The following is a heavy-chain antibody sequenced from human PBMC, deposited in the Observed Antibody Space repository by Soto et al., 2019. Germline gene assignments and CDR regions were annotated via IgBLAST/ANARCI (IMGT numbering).Heavy chain of an antibody. J-gene: IGHJ6*02. Sequence: QVQLVESGGGVVQPGRSLRLSCAASGFTFSRYTMHWVRRAPGKGLDWVAAISYDGSNEHYADSVKGRFTISRDNSKNTLHLQMNSLRAEDTAVYYCARDLYPRLHGMDVWGQGTTVTVSS. CDR2: ISYDGSNE. V-gene: IGHV3-30-3*01. CDR3: ARDLYPRLHGMDV. CDR1: GFTFSRYT. D-gene: IGHD2-21*02.